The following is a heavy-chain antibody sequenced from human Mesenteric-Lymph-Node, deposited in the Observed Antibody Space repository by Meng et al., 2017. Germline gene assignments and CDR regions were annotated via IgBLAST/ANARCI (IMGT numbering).Heavy chain of an antibody. CDR1: GYTFTSYA. CDR2: INAGNGNT. CDR3: ARAVRDQLWYYYYGMDV. D-gene: IGHD2-2*01. V-gene: IGHV1-3*01. Sequence: ASVKVSCKASGYTFTSYAMHWVRQAPGQRLEWMGWINAGNGNTKYSQKFQGRVTMTRNTSISTAYMELSSLRSEDTAVYYCARAVRDQLWYYYYGMDVWGQGTTVTVSS. J-gene: IGHJ6*02.